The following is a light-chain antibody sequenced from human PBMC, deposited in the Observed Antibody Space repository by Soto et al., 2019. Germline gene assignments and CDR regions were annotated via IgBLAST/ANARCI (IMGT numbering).Light chain of an antibody. V-gene: IGKV1-39*01. Sequence: DAQMTQSPSSLSASVGDSVTITCRASQSIGSYLDWYQHNPGKAPKLLIYAASSVQSGVPSRFRGSGSGTDVTLTISSLQLEDSATYYCQEHHSTFGQGTKLQIK. CDR3: QEHHST. CDR2: AAS. J-gene: IGKJ2*01. CDR1: QSIGSY.